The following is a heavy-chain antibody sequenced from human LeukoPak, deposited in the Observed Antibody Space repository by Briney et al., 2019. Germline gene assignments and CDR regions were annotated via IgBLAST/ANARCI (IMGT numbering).Heavy chain of an antibody. Sequence: SETLSLTRTVSGGSISSSSYYCGWIRQPPGKGLEWIGSIYYSGSTYYNPSLKSRVTISVDTSKNQFSLKLSSVTAADTAVYYCVRRVERQYYFDYWGLGTLVTVSS. D-gene: IGHD2-15*01. V-gene: IGHV4-39*01. CDR3: VRRVERQYYFDY. CDR1: GGSISSSSYY. CDR2: IYYSGST. J-gene: IGHJ4*02.